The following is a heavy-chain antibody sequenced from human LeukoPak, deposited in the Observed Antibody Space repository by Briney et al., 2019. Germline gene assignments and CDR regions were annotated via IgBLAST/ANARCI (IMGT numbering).Heavy chain of an antibody. D-gene: IGHD1-26*01. V-gene: IGHV4-39*07. CDR3: ARDPGMFQWELRRGMDV. J-gene: IGHJ6*02. CDR1: GGAISKNSYY. Sequence: NPSETLSLTCTVSGGAISKNSYYWGWIRQPPGKGLEWIGSISYSGSTYYNPSLKSRVTISVDTSKNQFSLKLNSVTAADTAVYYCARDPGMFQWELRRGMDVWGQGTTVTVSS. CDR2: ISYSGST.